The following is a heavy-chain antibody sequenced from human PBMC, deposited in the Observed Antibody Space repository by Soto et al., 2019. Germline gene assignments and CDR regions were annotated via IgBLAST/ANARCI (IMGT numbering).Heavy chain of an antibody. CDR3: ARDPLWGTAMVLWYFDL. V-gene: IGHV3-30-3*01. J-gene: IGHJ2*01. CDR1: GFTFSSYA. CDR2: VSYDGSNK. D-gene: IGHD5-18*01. Sequence: GGSLRLSCAASGFTFSSYAMHWVRQAPGKGLEWVAVVSYDGSNKYYADSVKGRFTISRDNSKNTLYLQMNSLRAEDTAVYYCARDPLWGTAMVLWYFDLWGRGTLVTVSS.